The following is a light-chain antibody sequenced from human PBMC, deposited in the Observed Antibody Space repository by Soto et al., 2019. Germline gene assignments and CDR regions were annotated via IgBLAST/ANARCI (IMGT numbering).Light chain of an antibody. CDR2: EAS. V-gene: IGKV3-11*01. CDR3: QQRNMWPRT. CDR1: QNINSD. Sequence: IVLTQSLATLSLSPGERATLSCMASQNINSDLAWYQQRPGQAPRLLIYEASNRAPGIPARFGGSGSGSDFTLSISSLEPEDVAVYYCQQRNMWPRTFGQGTKVEI. J-gene: IGKJ1*01.